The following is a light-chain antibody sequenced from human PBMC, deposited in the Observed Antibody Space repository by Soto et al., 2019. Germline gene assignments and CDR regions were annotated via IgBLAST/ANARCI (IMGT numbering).Light chain of an antibody. CDR3: QQYNSYPGT. J-gene: IGKJ1*01. CDR2: DAS. CDR1: QSISSW. Sequence: DIQMTQSPSTLSASVGDRVTITCRASQSISSWLAWYQQKPGKAPKLLIYDASSLESGVPSRFSGSGSATEFTLTISSLQPDDFATYYCQQYNSYPGTFGHGTKVEIK. V-gene: IGKV1-5*01.